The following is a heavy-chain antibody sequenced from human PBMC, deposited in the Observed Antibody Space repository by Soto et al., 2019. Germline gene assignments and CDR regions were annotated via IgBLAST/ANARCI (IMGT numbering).Heavy chain of an antibody. Sequence: SETQSLSCTVSGGSIRSGDYYWGWIRQPPGKGLEWIGNIYYSGSTYYNPSLKSRVTISVDTSKNQFSLKLSSVTAADTAVYYCARGVTTVTTFDYWVQGTLVTVSS. V-gene: IGHV4-39*01. CDR3: ARGVTTVTTFDY. J-gene: IGHJ4*02. CDR2: IYYSGST. CDR1: GGSIRSGDYY. D-gene: IGHD4-17*01.